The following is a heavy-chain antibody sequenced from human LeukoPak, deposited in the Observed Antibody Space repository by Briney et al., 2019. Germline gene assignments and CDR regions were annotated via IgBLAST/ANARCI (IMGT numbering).Heavy chain of an antibody. Sequence: SETLSLTCTVSGGSISTYSWDWIRQSPGQGLEWIGYIKNNGGTYNNPSLKSRVTISLDTSKNQFSLRPTSVTAADTAVYYCARDAGGTWFDPWGQGTLVTVSS. D-gene: IGHD3/OR15-3a*01. CDR2: IKNNGGT. J-gene: IGHJ5*02. V-gene: IGHV4-59*01. CDR1: GGSISTYS. CDR3: ARDAGGTWFDP.